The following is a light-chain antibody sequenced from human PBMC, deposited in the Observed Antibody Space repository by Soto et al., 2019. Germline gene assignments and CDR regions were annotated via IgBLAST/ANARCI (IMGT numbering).Light chain of an antibody. Sequence: EVVLTQSPATLSLSPGERATLSCRASQNISVFLAWFQQKPGQAPRLLIYDASNKFTGIPARFSGSGSGTDFTLTISSLEPEDFAVYYCQHRANWPLTFGPGTKVDF. V-gene: IGKV3-11*01. CDR2: DAS. J-gene: IGKJ3*01. CDR1: QNISVF. CDR3: QHRANWPLT.